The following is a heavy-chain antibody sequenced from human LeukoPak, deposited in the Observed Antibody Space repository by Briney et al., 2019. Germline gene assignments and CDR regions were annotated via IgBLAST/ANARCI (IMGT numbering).Heavy chain of an antibody. Sequence: SETLSLTCTVSGDSMSNYYWSWIRQPPGKGLERIGYIYYSGSTSYNPSLKSRVTISEDTSKNQFSLKLSSVTAADTAVYYCARSVVLYYFDYWGQGTLVTVSS. J-gene: IGHJ4*02. CDR3: ARSVVLYYFDY. CDR1: GDSMSNYY. V-gene: IGHV4-59*01. CDR2: IYYSGST. D-gene: IGHD2-2*01.